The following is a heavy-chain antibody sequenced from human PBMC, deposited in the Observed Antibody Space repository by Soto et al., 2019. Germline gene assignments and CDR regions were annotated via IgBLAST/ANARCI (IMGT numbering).Heavy chain of an antibody. J-gene: IGHJ5*02. Sequence: SETLSLTCAVYGGSFSGYYWSWIRQPPGKGLEWIGEINHSGSTNYNPSLKSRVTISVDTSKNQFSLKLSSVTAADTAVYYCARGITIFGAVIQILPSWFDPWGQGTLVTVSS. CDR2: INHSGST. D-gene: IGHD3-3*01. CDR3: ARGITIFGAVIQILPSWFDP. CDR1: GGSFSGYY. V-gene: IGHV4-34*01.